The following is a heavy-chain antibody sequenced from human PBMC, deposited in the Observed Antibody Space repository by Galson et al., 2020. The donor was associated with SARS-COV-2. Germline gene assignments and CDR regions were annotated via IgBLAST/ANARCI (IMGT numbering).Heavy chain of an antibody. V-gene: IGHV3-21*05. CDR1: GFSLSTYS. Sequence: GGSLRLSCAVSGFSLSTYSMNWVRQAPGKGLEWISYISSGSSYIYCADSVKGRFAISRDNAKNSLYLQMNSLRDEDTAIYYCARDGRSCSNGVCFGGTGVSPFDYWGQGTPVAVSS. CDR2: ISSGSSYI. CDR3: ARDGRSCSNGVCFGGTGVSPFDY. D-gene: IGHD2-8*01. J-gene: IGHJ4*02.